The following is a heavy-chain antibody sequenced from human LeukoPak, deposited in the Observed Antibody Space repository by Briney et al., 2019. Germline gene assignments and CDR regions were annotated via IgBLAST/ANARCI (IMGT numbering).Heavy chain of an antibody. CDR3: ARAIRMVRGVIPFYYGMDV. CDR2: IYTSGST. V-gene: IGHV4-61*02. J-gene: IGHJ6*04. Sequence: HPSETLSLTCTVSGGSISSGSYYWSWIRQPAGKGLEWIGRIYTSGSTNYNPSLKSRVIISVDTSKNQFSLKLSSVTAADTAVYYCARAIRMVRGVIPFYYGMDVWGKGTTVTVSS. D-gene: IGHD3-10*01. CDR1: GGSISSGSYY.